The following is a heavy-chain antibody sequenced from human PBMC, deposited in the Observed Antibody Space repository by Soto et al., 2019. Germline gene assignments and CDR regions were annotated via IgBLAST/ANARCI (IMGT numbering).Heavy chain of an antibody. CDR1: GFTFSSYA. CDR3: AKFQAQIHYYGDYENWFDP. D-gene: IGHD4-17*01. J-gene: IGHJ5*02. V-gene: IGHV3-23*01. CDR2: ISGSGGST. Sequence: EVQLLESGGGLVQPGGSLRLSCAASGFTFSSYAMSWVRQAPGKGLEWVSAISGSGGSTYYADSVKGRFTISRDNSKNRLYLPMTSLRAEDTAVYYCAKFQAQIHYYGDYENWFDPWGQGTLVTVSS.